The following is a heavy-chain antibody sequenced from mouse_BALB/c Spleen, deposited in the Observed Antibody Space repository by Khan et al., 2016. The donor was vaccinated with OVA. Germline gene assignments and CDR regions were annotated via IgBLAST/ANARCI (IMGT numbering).Heavy chain of an antibody. J-gene: IGHJ3*01. CDR3: DRRNYFGYTFAY. Sequence: QVQLQQSGAELARPGASVKLSCKASGYTFTDYYINWVKQRTGQGLEWIGEIYPGSGNTYYNEKFKDKATLTADKSSTTAYMQLSSLTSEDSAVYFCDRRNYFGYTFAYWGQGTLVTVSA. D-gene: IGHD1-2*01. CDR1: GYTFTDYY. V-gene: IGHV1-77*01. CDR2: IYPGSGNT.